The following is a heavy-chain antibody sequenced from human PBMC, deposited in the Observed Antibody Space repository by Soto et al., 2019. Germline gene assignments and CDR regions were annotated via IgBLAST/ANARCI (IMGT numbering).Heavy chain of an antibody. CDR2: ISGSGGST. V-gene: IGHV3-23*01. J-gene: IGHJ3*02. Sequence: EVQLLESGGRVVQPGGSLILSCAASGFTFSSYAMSWVRQAPGKGLEWVSAISGSGGSTYYADSVKGRFTISRDNSKNTLYLQMNSLRAEDTAVYYCAKSHYEFWSGSLDAFDIWGQGTMVTVSS. D-gene: IGHD3-3*01. CDR1: GFTFSSYA. CDR3: AKSHYEFWSGSLDAFDI.